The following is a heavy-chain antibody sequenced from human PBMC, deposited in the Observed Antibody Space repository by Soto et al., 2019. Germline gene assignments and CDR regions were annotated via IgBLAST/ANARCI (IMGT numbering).Heavy chain of an antibody. CDR3: ARYRREAVAGYTLDN. J-gene: IGHJ4*02. V-gene: IGHV4-59*01. CDR1: GVSISSNY. CDR2: VYNSGST. D-gene: IGHD6-13*01. Sequence: SETLSLTCTVSGVSISSNYWTWIRQPPGKGLEWIGYVYNSGSTNYNPSLKSRVTISEDTSKSQFSLNVNSMTAADTAVYYCARYRREAVAGYTLDNWGQGILVTVSS.